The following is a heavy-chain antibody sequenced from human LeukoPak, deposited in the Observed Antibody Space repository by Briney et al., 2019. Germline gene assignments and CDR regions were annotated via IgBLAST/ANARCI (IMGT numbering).Heavy chain of an antibody. CDR1: GFTFSSYG. CDR2: ISYDGSNK. CDR3: AKDLDWSFDY. Sequence: TGGSLRLSCAASGFTFSSYGMHWVRQAPGKGLEWVAVISYDGSNKYYADSVKGRFTISRDNSKNTLYLQMNSLRAEDTAVYYCAKDLDWSFDYWGQGTLVTVSS. V-gene: IGHV3-30*18. D-gene: IGHD1-1*01. J-gene: IGHJ4*02.